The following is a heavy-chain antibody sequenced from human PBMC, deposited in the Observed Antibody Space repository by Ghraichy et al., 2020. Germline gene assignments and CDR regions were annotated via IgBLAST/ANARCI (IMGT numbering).Heavy chain of an antibody. Sequence: GGSLRLSCAASGFIVSDNYMSWVRQAPGKGLEWVSIIYTGGSTFYPDSVKGRFTISRDNSQNSLYLQMNSLRAEDTAVYFCSRVKAPSVTTWYSDLWGRGALVTVSS. V-gene: IGHV3-53*01. CDR1: GFIVSDNY. CDR2: IYTGGST. CDR3: SRVKAPSVTTWYSDL. J-gene: IGHJ2*01. D-gene: IGHD4-17*01.